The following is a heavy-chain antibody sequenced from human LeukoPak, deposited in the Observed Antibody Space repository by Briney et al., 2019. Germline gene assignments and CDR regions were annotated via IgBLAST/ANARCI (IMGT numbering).Heavy chain of an antibody. CDR2: ISGSGGST. V-gene: IGHV3-23*01. D-gene: IGHD3-22*01. CDR1: GFTFSSYA. J-gene: IGHJ3*02. Sequence: GGSLRLSCAASGFTFSSYAMSWVRQAPGKGLEWVPAISGSGGSTYYADSVKGRFTISRDNSKNTLYLQMNSLRAEDTAVYYCAKDLITMIVVVITAFDIWGQGTMVTVSS. CDR3: AKDLITMIVVVITAFDI.